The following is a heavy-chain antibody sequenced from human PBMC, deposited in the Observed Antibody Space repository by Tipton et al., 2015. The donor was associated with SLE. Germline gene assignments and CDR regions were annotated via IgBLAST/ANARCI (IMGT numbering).Heavy chain of an antibody. CDR3: ARDPNGGYGSFDY. Sequence: SGFTFSGYGMHWVRQAPGKGLEWVEVIWYDGSKKYYTDSVKGRFTISRDNSKDTLYLQMNSLRAEDTAVYYCARDPNGGYGSFDYWGLRALVTVSS. V-gene: IGHV3-33*01. CDR2: IWYDGSKK. D-gene: IGHD7-27*01. CDR1: GFTFSGYG. J-gene: IGHJ4*02.